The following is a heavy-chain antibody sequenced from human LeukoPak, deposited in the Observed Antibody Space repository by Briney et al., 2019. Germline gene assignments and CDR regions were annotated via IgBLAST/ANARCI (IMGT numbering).Heavy chain of an antibody. CDR3: ARVGYYDSSGYYGLDY. Sequence: PGGSLRLSCAASGFTFSSYSMNWVRQAPGKGLEWVSSISSSSSYIYYADSVKGRFTISRDNAKNSLYLQMSSLRAEDTAVYYCARVGYYDSSGYYGLDYWGQGTLVTVSS. CDR1: GFTFSSYS. J-gene: IGHJ4*02. V-gene: IGHV3-21*01. CDR2: ISSSSSYI. D-gene: IGHD3-22*01.